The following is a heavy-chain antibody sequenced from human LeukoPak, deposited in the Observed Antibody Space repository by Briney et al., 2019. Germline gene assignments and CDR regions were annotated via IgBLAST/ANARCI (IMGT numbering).Heavy chain of an antibody. CDR1: GFTFSIYW. CDR3: ARTTNYDSSRYHYYFDY. V-gene: IGHV3-7*05. Sequence: GGSLRLSCAASGFTFSIYWMSWVRQAPGRGLEWVANINQDESEKYYVDSVKGRFTISRDNAKKSLYLQMNSLRAEDTAMYYCARTTNYDSSRYHYYFDYWGQGTLVTVSS. J-gene: IGHJ4*02. D-gene: IGHD3-22*01. CDR2: INQDESEK.